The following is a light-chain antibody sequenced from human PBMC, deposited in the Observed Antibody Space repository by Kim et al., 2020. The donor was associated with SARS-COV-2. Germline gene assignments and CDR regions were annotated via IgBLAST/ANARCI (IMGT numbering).Light chain of an antibody. CDR2: RDS. J-gene: IGLJ2*01. CDR3: QVWDSSVV. V-gene: IGLV3-9*01. CDR1: NIGSKN. Sequence: SVALGQTARITCGGNNIGSKNVRWYQQKPGQAPVLVIYRDSNRPSGIPERFSGSNSGNTATLTISRAQAGDEADYYCQVWDSSVVFGGGTQLTVL.